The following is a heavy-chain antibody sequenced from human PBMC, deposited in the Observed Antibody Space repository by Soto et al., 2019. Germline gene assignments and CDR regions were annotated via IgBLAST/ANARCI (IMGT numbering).Heavy chain of an antibody. V-gene: IGHV3-48*02. Sequence: EVQLVESGGGLVQLGGSLRLSCAASGFTFSSCSMNWVRQAPGKGLEWLSYISSTSSTIYYADSVKGRFTISRDNTKNSLYLQMNSLRDEDTAVYYCASWPDAADYWGQGTLVTVSS. CDR1: GFTFSSCS. CDR3: ASWPDAADY. CDR2: ISSTSSTI. D-gene: IGHD6-25*01. J-gene: IGHJ4*02.